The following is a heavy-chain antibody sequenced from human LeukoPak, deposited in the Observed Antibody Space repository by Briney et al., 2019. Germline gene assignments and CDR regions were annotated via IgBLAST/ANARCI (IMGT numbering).Heavy chain of an antibody. CDR2: ISSSGSTI. CDR1: GVTFSSYE. Sequence: GGSLRLSCAASGVTFSSYEMNWVRQAPGKGLEWVSYISSSGSTIYYADSVKGRFTISRDNAKNSLYLQMNSLRAEDTAVYYCARDYLDRYMDVWGKGTTVTVSS. J-gene: IGHJ6*03. CDR3: ARDYLDRYMDV. D-gene: IGHD3-22*01. V-gene: IGHV3-48*03.